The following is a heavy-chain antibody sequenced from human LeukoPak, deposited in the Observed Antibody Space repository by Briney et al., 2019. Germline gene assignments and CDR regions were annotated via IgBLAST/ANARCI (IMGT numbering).Heavy chain of an antibody. CDR1: GFTFSTYS. V-gene: IGHV3-48*04. J-gene: IGHJ4*02. CDR2: ISGSSRTM. Sequence: GGSLRLSCAASGFTFSTYSMNWVRQAPGKGLEWVSYISGSSRTMYYADSVKGQFTISRDNVKKSLYLQMNSLRAEDTAVYYCARDLGLYDYGGNIDYWGQGTLVTVSS. D-gene: IGHD4-23*01. CDR3: ARDLGLYDYGGNIDY.